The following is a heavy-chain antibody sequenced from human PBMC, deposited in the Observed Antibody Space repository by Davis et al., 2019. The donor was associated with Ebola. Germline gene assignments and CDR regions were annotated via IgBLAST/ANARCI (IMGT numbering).Heavy chain of an antibody. CDR3: ARGSDSSGYYGVDY. V-gene: IGHV3-13*01. CDR1: GFTFSSYD. Sequence: GESLKISCAASGFTFSSYDMHWVRQATGKGLEWVSAIGTAGDTYYPGSVKGRFTISRENAKNSLYLQMNSLRAGDTAVYYCARGSDSSGYYGVDYWGQGTLVTVSS. J-gene: IGHJ4*02. D-gene: IGHD3-22*01. CDR2: IGTAGDT.